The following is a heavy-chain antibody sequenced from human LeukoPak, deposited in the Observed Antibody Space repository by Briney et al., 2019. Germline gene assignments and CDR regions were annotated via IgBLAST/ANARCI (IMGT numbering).Heavy chain of an antibody. CDR3: ARGRGSGIAARYFDY. CDR2: INHSGST. V-gene: IGHV4-34*01. D-gene: IGHD6-6*01. Sequence: PSETLSLTCAVYGGSFSGYYWSWIRQPPGKGLGWIGEINHSGSTNYNPSLKSRVTISVDTSKNQFSLKLSSVTAADTAVYYCARGRGSGIAARYFDYWGQGTLVTVSS. J-gene: IGHJ4*02. CDR1: GGSFSGYY.